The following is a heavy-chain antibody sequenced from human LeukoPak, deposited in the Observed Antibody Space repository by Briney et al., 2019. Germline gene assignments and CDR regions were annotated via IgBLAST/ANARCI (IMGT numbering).Heavy chain of an antibody. V-gene: IGHV4-4*02. CDR2: VDLSGRT. J-gene: IGHJ4*02. Sequence: SETLSLTCGVSGGSISSTNWWTWVRQPPGEGLEWIGEVDLSGRTNYNPSLESRVTMSVDMSENHISLKLTSVTAADTAVYYCARVQIAYSYGLFDYWGQGTLVTVSS. CDR3: ARVQIAYSYGLFDY. D-gene: IGHD5-18*01. CDR1: GGSISSTNW.